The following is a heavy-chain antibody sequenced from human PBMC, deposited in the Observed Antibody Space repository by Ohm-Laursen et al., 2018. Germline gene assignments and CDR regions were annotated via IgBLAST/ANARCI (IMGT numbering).Heavy chain of an antibody. J-gene: IGHJ4*02. CDR1: GGSISSYY. CDR3: ARDRVATRSGDYGATDY. D-gene: IGHD4-17*01. CDR2: IHYSGTT. Sequence: SETLSLTCAVSGGSISSYYWTWIRQPPGRGLEWIGYIHYSGTTNQNPSLTSRVTISVDTSKNHFSLKVSSVTAADTAVYYCARDRVATRSGDYGATDYWGQGTLVTASS. V-gene: IGHV4-59*01.